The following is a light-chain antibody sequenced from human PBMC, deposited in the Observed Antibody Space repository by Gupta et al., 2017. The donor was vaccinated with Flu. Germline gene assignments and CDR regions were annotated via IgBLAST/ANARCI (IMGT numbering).Light chain of an antibody. J-gene: IGKJ2*01. CDR2: GTT. CDR3: HHYGTSPYT. Sequence: FLAQSPGTLSLSPGESVTLSCRAGESVNRNHLAWYQQKAGQAPRLLMYGTTTRAPGIPDRFSGGGSGTDFTLTINRLEPEDSAVFYCHHYGTSPYTFGQGTRLEIK. V-gene: IGKV3-20*01. CDR1: ESVNRNH.